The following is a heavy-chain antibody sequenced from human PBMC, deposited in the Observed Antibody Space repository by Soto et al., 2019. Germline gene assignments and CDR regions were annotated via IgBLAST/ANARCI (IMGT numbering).Heavy chain of an antibody. CDR3: TTDLSDY. J-gene: IGHJ4*02. CDR1: SVSNAW. V-gene: IGHV3-15*07. CDR2: IKSKTDGGTT. Sequence: SVSNAWMNWVRQAPGKGLEWVGRIKSKTDGGTTDYAALVKGRFTISRDDSKNTLYLQMNSLKTEDTAVYYCTTDLSDYWGQGTLVTVSS.